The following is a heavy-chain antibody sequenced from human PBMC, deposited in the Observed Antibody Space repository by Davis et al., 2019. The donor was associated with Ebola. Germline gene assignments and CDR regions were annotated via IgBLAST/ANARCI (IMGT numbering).Heavy chain of an antibody. V-gene: IGHV4-59*01. CDR3: ASGGRHYYDSSGYYN. D-gene: IGHD3-22*01. J-gene: IGHJ4*02. CDR2: IYYSGST. Sequence: MPSETLSLTCTVSGGSISSYYWSWIRQPPGKGLEWIGYIYYSGSTNYNPSLKSRVTISVDTSKNQFSLKLSSVTAADTAVYYCASGGRHYYDSSGYYNWGQGTLVTVPS. CDR1: GGSISSYY.